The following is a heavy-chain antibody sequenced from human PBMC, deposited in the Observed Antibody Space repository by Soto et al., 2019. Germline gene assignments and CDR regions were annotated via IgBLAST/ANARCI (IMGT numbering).Heavy chain of an antibody. CDR2: INHSGST. V-gene: IGHV4-34*01. CDR1: GGSFSGYY. J-gene: IGHJ6*02. Sequence: SETLSLTCAVYGGSFSGYYSSWIRQPPGKGLEWIGEINHSGSTNYNPSLKSRVTISVDTSKNQFSLKLSSVTAADTAVYYCARGKWLRIYYYYYGMDVWGQGTTVTVSS. CDR3: ARGKWLRIYYYYYGMDV. D-gene: IGHD5-12*01.